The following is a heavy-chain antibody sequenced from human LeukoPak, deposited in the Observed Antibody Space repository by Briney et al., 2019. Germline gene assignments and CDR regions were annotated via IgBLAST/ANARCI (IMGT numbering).Heavy chain of an antibody. J-gene: IGHJ6*02. CDR3: ARAGRYYDSSGYPFCYYYYGMDV. CDR2: IIPIFGTA. CDR1: GGTFSSYA. Sequence: SVKVSCKASGGTFSSYAISWVRQAPGQGLEWMGGIIPIFGTANYAQKFQGRVTITADESTSTAYMELSNLRSEDTAVYYCARAGRYYDSSGYPFCYYYYGMDVWGQGTTVTVSS. V-gene: IGHV1-69*13. D-gene: IGHD3-22*01.